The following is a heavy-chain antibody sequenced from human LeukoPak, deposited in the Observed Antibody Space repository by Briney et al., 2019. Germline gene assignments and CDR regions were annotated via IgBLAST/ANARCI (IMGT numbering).Heavy chain of an antibody. CDR3: ARFARGIVVVPAAMDWFDP. Sequence: SETLSLTCAVYGGSFSGYYWSWIRQPPGKGLEWIREINHSGSTNYNPSLKSRVTISVDTSKNQFSLKLSSVTAADTAVYYCARFARGIVVVPAAMDWFDPWGQGTLVTVSS. CDR2: INHSGST. CDR1: GGSFSGYY. J-gene: IGHJ5*02. D-gene: IGHD2-2*01. V-gene: IGHV4-34*01.